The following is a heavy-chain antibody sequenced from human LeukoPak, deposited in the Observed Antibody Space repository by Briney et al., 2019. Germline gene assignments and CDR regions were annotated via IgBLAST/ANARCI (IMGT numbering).Heavy chain of an antibody. CDR1: GYTFTSYG. Sequence: ASVKVSCKASGYTFTSYGISWVRQAPGQGLEWMGWISAYNGNTNYAQKLQGRVTMTTDTSTSTAYMELRSLRSDDTAVYYCARDSPFIAAAGINFYYCYGMDVWGQGTTVTVSS. D-gene: IGHD6-13*01. CDR2: ISAYNGNT. J-gene: IGHJ6*02. CDR3: ARDSPFIAAAGINFYYCYGMDV. V-gene: IGHV1-18*01.